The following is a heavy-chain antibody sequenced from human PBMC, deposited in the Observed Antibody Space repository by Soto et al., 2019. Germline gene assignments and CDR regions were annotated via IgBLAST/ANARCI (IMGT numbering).Heavy chain of an antibody. J-gene: IGHJ4*02. CDR1: GFTVSSNY. CDR2: IYSGGST. V-gene: IGHV3-53*01. Sequence: GGSLRLSCAASGFTVSSNYMSWVRQAPGKGLEWVSVIYSGGSTYYADSVKGRFTISRDNSKNTLYLQMNSLRAEDTAVYYCARDRLPSRVEMATTSLSDRWGQGTLVTVSS. D-gene: IGHD3-16*02. CDR3: ARDRLPSRVEMATTSLSDR.